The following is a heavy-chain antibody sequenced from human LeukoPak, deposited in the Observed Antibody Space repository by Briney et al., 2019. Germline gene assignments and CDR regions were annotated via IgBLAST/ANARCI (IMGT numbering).Heavy chain of an antibody. CDR1: GFTFSSYG. V-gene: IGHV3-33*01. Sequence: GGSLRLSCAASGFTFSSYGMHWVRQAPGKGLEWVAVIWYDGSNKYYADSVKGRFTVSRDNSKNTLHLQVNSLRAEDTAVYYCARDRGTTSSAGYYFDTWGQGALVTVSS. D-gene: IGHD6-6*01. CDR3: ARDRGTTSSAGYYFDT. CDR2: IWYDGSNK. J-gene: IGHJ4*02.